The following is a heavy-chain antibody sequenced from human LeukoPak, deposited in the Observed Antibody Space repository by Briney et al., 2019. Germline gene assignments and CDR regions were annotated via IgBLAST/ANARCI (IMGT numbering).Heavy chain of an antibody. J-gene: IGHJ6*02. CDR2: IWYDGSSK. Sequence: GGSLRLSCAASGFSFSAYGVHWVRQAPGKGLEWVAVIWYDGSSKDYADSVKGRFTISRDNAKNSLYLQMNSLRAEDTAVYYCARASYSVVDYYYYGMDVWGQGTTVTVSS. CDR3: ARASYSVVDYYYYGMDV. CDR1: GFSFSAYG. D-gene: IGHD6-13*01. V-gene: IGHV3-33*01.